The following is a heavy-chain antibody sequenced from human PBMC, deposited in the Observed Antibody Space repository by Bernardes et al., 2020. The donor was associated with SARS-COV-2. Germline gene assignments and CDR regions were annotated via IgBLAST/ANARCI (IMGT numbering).Heavy chain of an antibody. CDR1: GGSFSGYY. D-gene: IGHD3-10*01. CDR2: INHSGST. V-gene: IGHV4-34*01. Sequence: TLSLTCAVYGGSFSGYYWSWIRQPPGKGLEWIGEINHSGSTNYNPSLKSRVTISVDTSKNQFSLKLSSVTAADTAVYYCARGSNYYGSGSYYNPWGQGTLVTVSS. J-gene: IGHJ5*02. CDR3: ARGSNYYGSGSYYNP.